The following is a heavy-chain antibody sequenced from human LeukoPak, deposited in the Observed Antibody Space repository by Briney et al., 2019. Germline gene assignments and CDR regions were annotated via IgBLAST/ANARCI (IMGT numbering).Heavy chain of an antibody. CDR2: IYYSGST. V-gene: IGHV4-59*12. Sequence: SETLSLTCTVSGGSISSYYWSWIRQPPGKGLEWIGYIYYSGSTNYNPSLKSRVTISVDTSKNQFSLKLSSVTAADTAVYYCARDPPDSSSWYQPPFDYWGQGTLVTVSS. CDR3: ARDPPDSSSWYQPPFDY. J-gene: IGHJ4*02. D-gene: IGHD6-13*01. CDR1: GGSISSYY.